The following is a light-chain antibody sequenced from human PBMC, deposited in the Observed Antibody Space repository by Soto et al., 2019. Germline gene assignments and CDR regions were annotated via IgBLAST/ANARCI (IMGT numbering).Light chain of an antibody. V-gene: IGKV3-15*01. CDR1: QSVGSD. J-gene: IGKJ5*01. CDR2: GAS. Sequence: EIVMTQSPATLSVSPGERATLSCRASQSVGSDLAWYQQKPGQAPRLLIYGASTRATGIPARFSGSGSGTEFTLTISSLQSEDFAVYYCQQYNKWPSITFGQGTRLEI. CDR3: QQYNKWPSIT.